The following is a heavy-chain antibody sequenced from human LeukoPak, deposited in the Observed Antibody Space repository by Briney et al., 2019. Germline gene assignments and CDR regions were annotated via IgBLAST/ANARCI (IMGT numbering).Heavy chain of an antibody. J-gene: IGHJ4*02. V-gene: IGHV3-74*01. CDR3: ARAYYYDSSGYYTQ. Sequence: GRSLRLSCAASGFTFSSYWMHWVRQAAGKVLGWVSRINSDGSSTIYADSVKGRFTISRDNSKNKLYLQMHSLRAEDTAVYYCARAYYYDSSGYYTQWGQGTLVTVSS. D-gene: IGHD3-22*01. CDR1: GFTFSSYW. CDR2: INSDGSST.